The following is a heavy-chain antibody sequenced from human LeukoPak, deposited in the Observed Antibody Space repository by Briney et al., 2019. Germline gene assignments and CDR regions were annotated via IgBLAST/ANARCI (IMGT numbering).Heavy chain of an antibody. CDR3: ARQSLDGSGYLPFDY. CDR1: GGSISSYY. V-gene: IGHV4-59*08. J-gene: IGHJ4*02. Sequence: PSETLSLTCTASGGSISSYYWSWIRQPPGKGLEWIGYIYYSGSTNYNPSLKSRVTISVDTSKNQFSLKLSSVTAADTAVYYCARQSLDGSGYLPFDYWGQGTLVTVSS. CDR2: IYYSGST. D-gene: IGHD3-22*01.